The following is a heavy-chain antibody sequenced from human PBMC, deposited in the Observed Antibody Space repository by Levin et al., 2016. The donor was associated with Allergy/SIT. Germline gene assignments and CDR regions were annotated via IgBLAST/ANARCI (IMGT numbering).Heavy chain of an antibody. J-gene: IGHJ3*02. CDR3: ARSAPNAVRLVRSAAFDI. Sequence: WVRQAPGQGLEWMGWINPNSGGTNYAQKFQGRVTMTRDTSISTAYMELSRLRSDDTAVYYCARSAPNAVRLVRSAAFDIWGQGTMVTVSS. D-gene: IGHD6-19*01. CDR2: INPNSGGT. V-gene: IGHV1-2*02.